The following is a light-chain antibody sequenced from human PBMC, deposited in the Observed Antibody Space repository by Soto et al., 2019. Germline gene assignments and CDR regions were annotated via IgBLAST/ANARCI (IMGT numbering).Light chain of an antibody. J-gene: IGKJ2*01. Sequence: IVLTQSPGTLSLSPGERATLSCRASQSVSSSYLAWYQQKPGQAPRLLIYDASNRATGIPARFSGSGSGTDFTLTISSLEPEDFAVYYCQQYASSPYTFGQGTKVDIK. CDR3: QQYASSPYT. V-gene: IGKV3-20*01. CDR2: DAS. CDR1: QSVSSSY.